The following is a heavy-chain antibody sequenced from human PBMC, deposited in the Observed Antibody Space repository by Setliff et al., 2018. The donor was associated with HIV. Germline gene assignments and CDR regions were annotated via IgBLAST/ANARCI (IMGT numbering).Heavy chain of an antibody. CDR2: ISFGSRAI. D-gene: IGHD1-20*01. CDR3: ARDRHNWAVDY. Sequence: GESLKISCAASGFDFSSSQFNWVRQAPGKGLEWVSYISFGSRAIYYADSVKGRFTISRDDAKNSVFLHMNSLRAEDTAVYYCARDRHNWAVDYWGQGTLVTVSS. V-gene: IGHV3-48*01. CDR1: GFDFSSSQ. J-gene: IGHJ4*02.